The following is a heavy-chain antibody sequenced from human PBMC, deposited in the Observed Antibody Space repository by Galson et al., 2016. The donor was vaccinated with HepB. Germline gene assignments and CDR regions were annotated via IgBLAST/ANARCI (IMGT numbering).Heavy chain of an antibody. D-gene: IGHD6-6*01. Sequence: SLRLSCAASGFAFSNFHMGWVRQAPGKGLEWVSGISGSGGSTYYADSVKGRFTISRDNSKNTVYLQMRSLRATDRAVYYCAKMGHSSSSYFFDSWGQGALVTVSS. J-gene: IGHJ4*02. CDR1: GFAFSNFH. CDR2: ISGSGGST. CDR3: AKMGHSSSSYFFDS. V-gene: IGHV3-23*01.